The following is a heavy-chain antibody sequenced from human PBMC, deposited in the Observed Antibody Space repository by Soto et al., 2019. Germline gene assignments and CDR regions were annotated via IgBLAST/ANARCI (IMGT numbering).Heavy chain of an antibody. CDR1: GGTFSSYA. CDR3: ARVRAHSELVAPFDY. J-gene: IGHJ4*02. V-gene: IGHV1-69*01. CDR2: IIPIFGTA. Sequence: QVQLVQSGAEVKKPGSSVKVSCKASGGTFSSYAISWVXXAPGQGLEWMGGIIPIFGTANYAQKFQGRVTINADESTSTXYMELSSLRSEDTAVYYCARVRAHSELVAPFDYWGQGTLVTVSS. D-gene: IGHD6-6*01.